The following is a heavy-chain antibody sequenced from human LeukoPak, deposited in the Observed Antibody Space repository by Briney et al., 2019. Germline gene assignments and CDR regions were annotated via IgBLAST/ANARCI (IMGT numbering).Heavy chain of an antibody. CDR2: IKQDGSEK. D-gene: IGHD4-11*01. J-gene: IGHJ4*02. CDR3: ARDTIARDYTYNFDY. CDR1: GFTFSSYW. V-gene: IGHV3-7*01. Sequence: GGSLRLSCAASGFTFSSYWMSWVRQAPGKGLEWVANIKQDGSEKYCVDSLKGRFTISRDNAKNTLYLQMNSLRAEDTAVYYCARDTIARDYTYNFDYWGQGTLVTVSS.